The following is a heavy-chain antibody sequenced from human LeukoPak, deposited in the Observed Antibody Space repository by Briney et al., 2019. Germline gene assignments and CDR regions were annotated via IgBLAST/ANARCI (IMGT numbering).Heavy chain of an antibody. CDR3: ARGYSSGWWGYFDY. CDR2: ISSSGSTI. CDR1: GFTFSSYE. Sequence: GGSLRLSCAASGFTFSSYEMNWVRQAPGKGLEWVSYISSSGSTIYYADSVKGRFTISRDNAKNSLYPQMNSLRAEDTAVYYCARGYSSGWWGYFDYWGQGTLVTVSS. V-gene: IGHV3-48*03. D-gene: IGHD6-19*01. J-gene: IGHJ4*02.